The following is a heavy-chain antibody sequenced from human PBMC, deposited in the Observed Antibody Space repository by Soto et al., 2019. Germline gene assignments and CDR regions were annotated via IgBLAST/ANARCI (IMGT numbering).Heavy chain of an antibody. CDR2: IYYSGST. V-gene: IGHV4-39*01. CDR3: ARNRQGIRYFTYFCDY. Sequence: PSETLSLTCTVSGGSISSSSYDWAWIRPPPGKGLEWIGSIYYSGSTYYNPSLKSRVTISVDTSRNQFSLKLSSVTAADTAVYYCARNRQGIRYFTYFCDYWGQGTLVTVSS. CDR1: GGSISSSSYD. J-gene: IGHJ4*02. D-gene: IGHD3-9*01.